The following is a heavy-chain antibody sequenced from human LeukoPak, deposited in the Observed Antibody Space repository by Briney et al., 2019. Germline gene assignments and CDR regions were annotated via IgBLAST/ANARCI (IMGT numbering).Heavy chain of an antibody. CDR1: GFTSSSYA. V-gene: IGHV3-23*01. Sequence: AGGSLRLSCAASGFTSSSYAMSWVRQAPGKGLEWVSAISGSGGSTYYADSVKGRFTISRDNSKNTLYLQMNSLRAEDTAVYYCAKDRLSRKTIAAAGDFDYWGQGTLVTVSS. CDR3: AKDRLSRKTIAAAGDFDY. D-gene: IGHD6-13*01. J-gene: IGHJ4*02. CDR2: ISGSGGST.